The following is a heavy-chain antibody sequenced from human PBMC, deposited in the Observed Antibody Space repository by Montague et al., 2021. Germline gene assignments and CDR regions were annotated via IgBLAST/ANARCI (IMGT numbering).Heavy chain of an antibody. D-gene: IGHD5-12*01. V-gene: IGHV6-1*01. J-gene: IGHJ4*02. CDR1: GDSVAVVSAR. CDR3: ARGWVATIPHMDN. CDR2: RYYRFKKHN. Sequence: CAISGDSVAVVSARRKWVKQTSERDLVRQVVRYYRFKKHNDYAVSVKSRITINPDTSKNQFSLQLKSVTPEDTAVYYCARGWVATIPHMDNWGQGSLVIVSS.